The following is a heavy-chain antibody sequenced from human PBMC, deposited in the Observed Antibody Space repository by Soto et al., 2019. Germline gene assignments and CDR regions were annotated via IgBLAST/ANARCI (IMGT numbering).Heavy chain of an antibody. CDR3: ARHVRGAVTMNWFDP. J-gene: IGHJ5*02. CDR2: VEDGGST. D-gene: IGHD4-17*01. Sequence: QLHESGPGLVKPSETLSLTCTVSGGSIISSNFYCGCIRQPPGKGLEWIGSVEDGGSTYDNPSLKSRVTLSADTYKNQFSLNLTSVTAADTAIYYCARHVRGAVTMNWFDPWGHGTLVTVSS. V-gene: IGHV4-39*01. CDR1: GGSIISSNFY.